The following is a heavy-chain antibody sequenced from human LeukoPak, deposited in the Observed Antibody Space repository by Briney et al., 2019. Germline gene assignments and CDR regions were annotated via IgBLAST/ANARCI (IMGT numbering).Heavy chain of an antibody. J-gene: IGHJ3*02. CDR2: ISYDGSNK. CDR3: AKDRSGYYGSGSYIYDAFDI. Sequence: GGSLRLSCAASGFTFSSYGMHWVRQAPGKGLEWVAVISYDGSNKYYADSVKGRFTISRDNSKNTLYLQMNSLRAEDTAVYYCAKDRSGYYGSGSYIYDAFDIWGQGTMVTVSS. D-gene: IGHD3-10*01. CDR1: GFTFSSYG. V-gene: IGHV3-30*18.